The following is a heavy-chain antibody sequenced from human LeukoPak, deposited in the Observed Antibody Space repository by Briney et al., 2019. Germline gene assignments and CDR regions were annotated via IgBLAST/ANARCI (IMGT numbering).Heavy chain of an antibody. CDR2: INHSGST. J-gene: IGHJ3*02. Sequence: PSETLSLTCAVYGGSFSGYYWSWIRQPPGKGLEWIGEINHSGSTNYNPSLRSRVTISVDTSKNQFSLKLSSVTAADTSVYYCARYVVVVAARFAFDIWAQGTMVTV. V-gene: IGHV4-34*01. CDR1: GGSFSGYY. CDR3: ARYVVVVAARFAFDI. D-gene: IGHD2-15*01.